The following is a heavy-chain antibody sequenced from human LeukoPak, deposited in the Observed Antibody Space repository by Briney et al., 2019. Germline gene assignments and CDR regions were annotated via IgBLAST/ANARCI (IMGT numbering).Heavy chain of an antibody. CDR3: AGGETTVTNGWDY. Sequence: GASVTVSCKAFGYTFTIYGVSWVRQAPGQGLEWIGWVSGSNGDTNYAQSLQGRVTMTTDSATSTACMELGSLRSEDTAVYYCAGGETTVTNGWDYWGQGTLVTVSS. D-gene: IGHD4-17*01. CDR2: VSGSNGDT. J-gene: IGHJ4*02. V-gene: IGHV1-18*01. CDR1: GYTFTIYG.